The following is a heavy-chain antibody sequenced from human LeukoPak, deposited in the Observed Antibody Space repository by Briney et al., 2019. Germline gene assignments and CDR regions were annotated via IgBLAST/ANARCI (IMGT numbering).Heavy chain of an antibody. J-gene: IGHJ4*02. CDR3: ARGDDSSGYYRTIPFDY. Sequence: SETLSLTCTVSGGSISSSSYYWGWIRQPPGKGLEWIGSIYYSGSTYYNPSLKSRVTISVDTSKNQFSLKLSSVTAADTAVYYCARGDDSSGYYRTIPFDYWGQGTLVTVPS. CDR2: IYYSGST. V-gene: IGHV4-39*07. CDR1: GGSISSSSYY. D-gene: IGHD3-22*01.